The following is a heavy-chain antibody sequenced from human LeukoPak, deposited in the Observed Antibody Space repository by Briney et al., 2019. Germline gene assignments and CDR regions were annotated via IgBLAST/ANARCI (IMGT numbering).Heavy chain of an antibody. CDR1: GGSISSYY. D-gene: IGHD2-21*01. J-gene: IGHJ6*02. CDR3: ARFPPIKGMDV. CDR2: IYYSGST. V-gene: IGHV4-59*08. Sequence: PSETLSLTCTVSGGSISSYYWSWIRQPPGKGLEWIGYIYYSGSTNYNPSLKSRVTISVDTSKNQFSLKLSSVTAADTAVYYCARFPPIKGMDVWGQGTTVTVSS.